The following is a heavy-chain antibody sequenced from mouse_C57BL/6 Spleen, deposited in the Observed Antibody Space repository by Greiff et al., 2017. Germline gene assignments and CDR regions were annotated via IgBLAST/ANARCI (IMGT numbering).Heavy chain of an antibody. CDR1: GYTFTSYW. CDR3: ASPILLRPFYFDY. Sequence: VQLQQPGAELVRPGTSVKLSCKASGYTFTSYWMHWVKQRPGQGLEWIGVIDPSDSYTNYNQKFKGKATLTVDPSSSTAYMQLSSLTSEDSAVYYCASPILLRPFYFDYWGQGTTLTVSS. D-gene: IGHD1-1*01. CDR2: IDPSDSYT. J-gene: IGHJ2*01. V-gene: IGHV1-59*01.